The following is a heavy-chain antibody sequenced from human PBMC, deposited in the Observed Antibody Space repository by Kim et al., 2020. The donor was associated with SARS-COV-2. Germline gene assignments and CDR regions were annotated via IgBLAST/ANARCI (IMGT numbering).Heavy chain of an antibody. V-gene: IGHV4-34*01. D-gene: IGHD3-22*01. CDR1: GGSFSGYY. CDR3: ARGVTYYYDSSGYYYFDY. J-gene: IGHJ4*01. Sequence: SETLSLTCAVYGGSFSGYYWSWIRQPPGKGLEWIGEINHSGSTNYNPSLKSRVTISVDTSKNQFSLKLSSVTAADTAVYYCARGVTYYYDSSGYYYFDY. CDR2: INHSGST.